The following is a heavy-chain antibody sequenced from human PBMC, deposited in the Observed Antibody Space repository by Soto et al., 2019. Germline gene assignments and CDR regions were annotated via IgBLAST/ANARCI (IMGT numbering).Heavy chain of an antibody. V-gene: IGHV4-59*08. D-gene: IGHD1-26*01. CDR1: GGSIKTFS. J-gene: IGHJ6*02. Sequence: SLTCTVSGGSIKTFSWSWFRQPPGKGLEWIGYIYYSGSTNYHPSLKSRVSISVDTSKNLFSLKLSSVTAADTAVYYCARHPVGVGGLDVWGQGTSVTVSS. CDR2: IYYSGST. CDR3: ARHPVGVGGLDV.